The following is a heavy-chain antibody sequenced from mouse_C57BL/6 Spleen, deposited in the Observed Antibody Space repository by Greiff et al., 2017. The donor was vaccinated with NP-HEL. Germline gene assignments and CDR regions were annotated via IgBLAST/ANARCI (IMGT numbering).Heavy chain of an antibody. CDR3: TRDDYGSY. CDR1: GYTFTDYE. J-gene: IGHJ2*01. V-gene: IGHV1-15*01. CDR2: IDPETGGT. D-gene: IGHD1-1*01. Sequence: VKLQQSGAELVRPGASVTLSCKASGYTFTDYEMHWVKQTPVHGLEWIGAIDPETGGTAYNQKFKGKAILTADKSSSTAYMELRSLTSEDSAVYYCTRDDYGSYWGQGTTLTVSS.